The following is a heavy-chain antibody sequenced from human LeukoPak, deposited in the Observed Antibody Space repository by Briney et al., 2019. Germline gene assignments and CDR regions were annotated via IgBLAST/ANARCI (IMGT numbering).Heavy chain of an antibody. V-gene: IGHV3-33*01. CDR2: IWYDGSNK. Sequence: PGGSLRLSCAASGFTFSSYGMHRVRQAPGKGLEWVAVIWYDGSNKYYADSVKGRFTISRDNSKNTLYLQMNSLRAEDTAVYYCARGSIYYDSSGYYSFDAFDIWGQGTMVTVSS. CDR1: GFTFSSYG. J-gene: IGHJ3*02. CDR3: ARGSIYYDSSGYYSFDAFDI. D-gene: IGHD3-22*01.